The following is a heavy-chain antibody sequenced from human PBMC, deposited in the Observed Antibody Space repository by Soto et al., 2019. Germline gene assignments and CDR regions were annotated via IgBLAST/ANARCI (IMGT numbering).Heavy chain of an antibody. V-gene: IGHV1-69*01. CDR3: ASGVGGLGGSSAWPDYALEV. CDR2: IVPLPGTT. Sequence: QVQLVQSGAAVRKPGSSVKVSCKASGGTFTKYAITWVRQAPRQGLEWMGGIVPLPGTTNYAQKFQGRVTMSADESTSTAYLGLSTLRSEDTAGYYFASGVGGLGGSSAWPDYALEVWGQATMVIVPS. D-gene: IGHD3-22*01. CDR1: GGTFTKYA. J-gene: IGHJ3*01.